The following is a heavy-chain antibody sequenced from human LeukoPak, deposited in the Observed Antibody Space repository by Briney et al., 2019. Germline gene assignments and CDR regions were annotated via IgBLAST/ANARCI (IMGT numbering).Heavy chain of an antibody. D-gene: IGHD2-21*02. V-gene: IGHV3-66*01. J-gene: IGHJ3*02. CDR2: IYSGGST. CDR3: ARYCGGDCYAGAFDI. Sequence: PGGSLRLSCAASGFTVSSNYMSWVRQAPGKGLEWVSVIYSGGSTYYADSVKGRFTISRDNSKNTLYLQMNSLRAEDTAVYYCARYCGGDCYAGAFDIWGQGTMVTVSS. CDR1: GFTVSSNY.